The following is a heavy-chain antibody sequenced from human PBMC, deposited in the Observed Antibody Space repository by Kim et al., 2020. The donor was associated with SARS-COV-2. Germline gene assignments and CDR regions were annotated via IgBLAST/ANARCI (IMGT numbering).Heavy chain of an antibody. V-gene: IGHV3-30*18. D-gene: IGHD5-12*01. CDR1: GFTFSSYG. Sequence: GGSLRLSCAASGFTFSSYGMHWVRQAPGKGLEWVAVISYDGSNKYYADSVKGRFTISRDNSKNTLYLQMNSLRAEDTAVYYCAKDQMGMATILVVDYWGQGTLVTVSS. J-gene: IGHJ4*02. CDR2: ISYDGSNK. CDR3: AKDQMGMATILVVDY.